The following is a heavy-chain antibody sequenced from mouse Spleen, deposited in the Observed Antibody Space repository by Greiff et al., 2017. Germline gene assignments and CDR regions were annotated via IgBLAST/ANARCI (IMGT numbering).Heavy chain of an antibody. CDR1: GYTFTSYV. CDR2: INPYNDGT. Sequence: EVQVVESGPELVKPGASVKMSCKASGYTFTSYVMHWVKQKPGQGLEWIGYINPYNDGTKYNEKFKGKATLTSDKSSSTAYMELSSLTSEDSAVYYCAEGGYYGSRGAMDYWGQGTSVTVSS. J-gene: IGHJ4*01. V-gene: IGHV1-14*01. CDR3: AEGGYYGSRGAMDY. D-gene: IGHD1-1*01.